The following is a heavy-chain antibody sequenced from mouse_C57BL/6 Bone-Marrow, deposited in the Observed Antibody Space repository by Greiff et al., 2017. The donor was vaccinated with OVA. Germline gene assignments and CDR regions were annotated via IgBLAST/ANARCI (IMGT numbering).Heavy chain of an antibody. CDR2: IHPNSGST. CDR1: GYTFTSYW. J-gene: IGHJ3*01. Sequence: QVQLQQPGAELVKPGASVKLSCKASGYTFTSYWMHWVKQRPGQGLEWIGMIHPNSGSTNYNEKFKSKATLTVDKSSSTAYMQLSSLTSEDSAVYYCARENFGRFAYWGQGTLVTVSA. D-gene: IGHD3-1*01. CDR3: ARENFGRFAY. V-gene: IGHV1-64*01.